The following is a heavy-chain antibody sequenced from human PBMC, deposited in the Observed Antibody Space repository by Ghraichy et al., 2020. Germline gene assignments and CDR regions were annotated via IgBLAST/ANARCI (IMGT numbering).Heavy chain of an antibody. CDR1: GGSIGSDY. J-gene: IGHJ5*02. CDR2: VYYTGST. D-gene: IGHD3-10*01. V-gene: IGHV4-59*01. Sequence: SETLSLTCSVSGGSIGSDYWGWIRQPPGKGLEWIWFVYYTGSTSYNPSLKSRLTISVYTSKNKFSLHLDSVTSADTAVYYCAGVAVARLRGDWFDPWGQGTLVTVSS. CDR3: AGVAVARLRGDWFDP.